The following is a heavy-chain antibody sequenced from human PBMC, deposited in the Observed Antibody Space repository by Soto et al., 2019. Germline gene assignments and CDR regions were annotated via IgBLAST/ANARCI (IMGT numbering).Heavy chain of an antibody. Sequence: ASVKVSCKASGYTFTGYYMHWVRQAPGQGLEWMGWINPNSGGTNYAQKFQGWVTMTRDTSISTAYMELSRLRSDDTAVYYCARGRDSSGYYYRSYYYYGMDVWGQGTTVTVSS. J-gene: IGHJ6*02. CDR1: GYTFTGYY. D-gene: IGHD3-22*01. CDR2: INPNSGGT. CDR3: ARGRDSSGYYYRSYYYYGMDV. V-gene: IGHV1-2*04.